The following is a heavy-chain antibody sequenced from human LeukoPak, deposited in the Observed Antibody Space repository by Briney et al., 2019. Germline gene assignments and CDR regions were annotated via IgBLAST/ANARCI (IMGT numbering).Heavy chain of an antibody. CDR2: ISGSGGST. CDR1: GFTFSSYA. V-gene: IGHV3-23*01. CDR3: ANQWELLDGGFDY. J-gene: IGHJ4*02. Sequence: GGSLRLSCAASGFTFSSYAMSWVRQAPGKGLEWVSAISGSGGSTYYADSVRGRFTISRDNSKNTLYLQMNSLRAEDTAVYYCANQWELLDGGFDYWGQGTLVTVSS. D-gene: IGHD1-26*01.